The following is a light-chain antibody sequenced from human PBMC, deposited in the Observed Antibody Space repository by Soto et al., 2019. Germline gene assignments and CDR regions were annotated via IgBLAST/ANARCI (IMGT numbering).Light chain of an antibody. CDR2: DAS. J-gene: IGKJ4*01. CDR1: QSVSSSS. Sequence: EIVLTQSPGTLSLSPGERATLSCRASQSVSSSSLAWYQQKPGQAPRLLIYDASSRATGIPDRFSGSGSGTDFTLTISRLEPEDFAVYFCQQFSSSPLTFGGGTKVEI. CDR3: QQFSSSPLT. V-gene: IGKV3-20*01.